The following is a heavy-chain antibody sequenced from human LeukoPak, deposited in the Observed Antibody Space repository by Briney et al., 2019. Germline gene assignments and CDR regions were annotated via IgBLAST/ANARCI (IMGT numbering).Heavy chain of an antibody. CDR3: ARDPTADYDFWNGYFFDY. D-gene: IGHD3-3*01. Sequence: GSLRLSCAASGFSFRTYAMHWVRQAPGKGLEYVSAISSTGGSTYYAKSVKGRFIISRDNSKNTLYLQMGSLRAEDMAVYYCARDPTADYDFWNGYFFDYWGQGTLVTVSS. CDR1: GFSFRTYA. V-gene: IGHV3-64*01. J-gene: IGHJ4*02. CDR2: ISSTGGST.